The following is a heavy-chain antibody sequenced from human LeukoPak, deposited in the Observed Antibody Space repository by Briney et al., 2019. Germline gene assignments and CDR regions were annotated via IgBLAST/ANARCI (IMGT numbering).Heavy chain of an antibody. CDR1: GFTFSSYA. CDR3: AKIAETSGSYGQGYDY. CDR2: IGGTGVRT. D-gene: IGHD1-26*01. J-gene: IGHJ4*02. Sequence: GGSLRLSCASSGFTFSSYAMSWVRQAPGKGLEWVSTIGGTGVRTYYADSVKGRFTISRDNSKNTLYLQINSLRAEDTAVYFCAKIAETSGSYGQGYDYWGQGTLVTVSS. V-gene: IGHV3-23*01.